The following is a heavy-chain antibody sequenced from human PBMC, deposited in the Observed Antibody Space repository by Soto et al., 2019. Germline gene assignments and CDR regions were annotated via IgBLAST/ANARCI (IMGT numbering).Heavy chain of an antibody. Sequence: GGSLRLSCAASGFTFSGYSVNWVRQAPGKGLEWVSYISSGSKTIYYADSVKGRFTVSRDNAKNSQYLQMNSLRDEDTAVYYCAREDILGVRSFDYWGQGTLVTVSS. CDR1: GFTFSGYS. V-gene: IGHV3-48*02. D-gene: IGHD3-9*01. J-gene: IGHJ4*02. CDR2: ISSGSKTI. CDR3: AREDILGVRSFDY.